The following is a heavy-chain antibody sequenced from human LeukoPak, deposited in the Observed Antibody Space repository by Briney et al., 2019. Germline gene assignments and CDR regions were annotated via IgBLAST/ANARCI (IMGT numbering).Heavy chain of an antibody. J-gene: IGHJ4*02. V-gene: IGHV3-48*01. CDR1: GFTFSSYA. D-gene: IGHD4-17*01. CDR3: AGEYGDMPFDY. CDR2: ISSSSSTI. Sequence: GGSLRLSCAASGFTFSSYAMSWVRQAPGKGLEWVSYISSSSSTIYYADSVKGRFTISRDNAKNSLYLQMNSLRAEDTAVYYCAGEYGDMPFDYWGQGTLVTVSS.